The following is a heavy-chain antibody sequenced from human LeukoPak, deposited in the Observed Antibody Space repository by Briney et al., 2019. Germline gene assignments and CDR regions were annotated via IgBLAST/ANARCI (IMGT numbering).Heavy chain of an antibody. D-gene: IGHD2/OR15-2a*01. CDR2: ITASGGST. CDR1: GFTFSSYA. CDR3: AKEFLGYFDY. Sequence: GGSLRLSCAASGFTFSSYAMSWVRQTPGKGLEWVSAITASGGSTYYTDSVKGRFTISRDNSKNTLYLQMNSLRADDTAVYYCAKEFLGYFDYWGQGILVTVSS. V-gene: IGHV3-23*01. J-gene: IGHJ4*02.